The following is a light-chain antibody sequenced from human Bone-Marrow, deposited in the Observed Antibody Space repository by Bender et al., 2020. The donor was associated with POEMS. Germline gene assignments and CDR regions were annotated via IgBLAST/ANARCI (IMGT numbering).Light chain of an antibody. CDR2: EGT. Sequence: QSALTQPASVSGSPGQSITVSCTGTSSDVGTYTLVSWYQQHHPGKAPKLMIYEGTKRHSGVSNRFSGSKSGNTASLTISGLQAEDEADYYCCSFADSGTWVFGGGTKSTVL. V-gene: IGLV2-23*01. CDR3: CSFADSGTWV. CDR1: SSDVGTYTL. J-gene: IGLJ3*02.